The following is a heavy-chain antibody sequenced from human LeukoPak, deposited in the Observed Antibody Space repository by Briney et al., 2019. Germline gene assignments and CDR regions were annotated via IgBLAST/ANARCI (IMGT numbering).Heavy chain of an antibody. J-gene: IGHJ4*02. D-gene: IGHD3-22*01. CDR2: INPNSGGT. Sequence: ASVKVSCKASGYTFTGYYMHWVRQAPGQGLEWMGWINPNSGGTNYAQKFHGRVTMTRDTSISTAYMELSRLRSDDTAVYYYARGVATYYYDSSGTLWDYWGQGTLVTVSS. V-gene: IGHV1-2*02. CDR3: ARGVATYYYDSSGTLWDY. CDR1: GYTFTGYY.